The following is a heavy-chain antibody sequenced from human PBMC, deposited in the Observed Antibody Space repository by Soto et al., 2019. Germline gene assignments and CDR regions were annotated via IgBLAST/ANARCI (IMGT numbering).Heavy chain of an antibody. V-gene: IGHV4-39*01. J-gene: IGHJ4*02. CDR3: ARHGSN. Sequence: DTLSLTCTVSGVSISNSSYYWGWIRRPPGKGLEWIGTIYYSGITYYNPSLKSRVTISVDTSKNQFSLKLTSVTAADTAVYYCARHGSNWGQGTLVTVSS. CDR1: GVSISNSSYY. CDR2: IYYSGIT.